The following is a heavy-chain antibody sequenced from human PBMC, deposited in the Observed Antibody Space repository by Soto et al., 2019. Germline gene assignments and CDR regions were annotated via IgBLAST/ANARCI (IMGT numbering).Heavy chain of an antibody. J-gene: IGHJ6*03. V-gene: IGHV4-59*01. CDR3: ARVQAMVRGGYYYYYYMDV. CDR2: IYYSGST. D-gene: IGHD3-10*01. Sequence: SETLSLTCTVSGGSISSYYWSWIRQPPGKGLEWIGYIYYSGSTNYNPSLKSRVTISVDTSKNQFSLKLSSVTAADTAVYYCARVQAMVRGGYYYYYYMDVWGKGTTVTVSS. CDR1: GGSISSYY.